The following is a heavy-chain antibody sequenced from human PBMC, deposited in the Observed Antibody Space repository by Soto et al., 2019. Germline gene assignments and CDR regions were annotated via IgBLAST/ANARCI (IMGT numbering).Heavy chain of an antibody. CDR2: INHSGST. CDR1: GGSFSGYY. Sequence: SETLSLTCAVYGGSFSGYYWSWIRQPPGKGLEWIGEINHSGSTNYNPSLKSRVTISVDTSKNQFSLKLSSVTAADTAVYYCARGLRDYDFWSGYYHAAFDIWGQGTMVTVSS. D-gene: IGHD3-3*01. CDR3: ARGLRDYDFWSGYYHAAFDI. J-gene: IGHJ3*02. V-gene: IGHV4-34*01.